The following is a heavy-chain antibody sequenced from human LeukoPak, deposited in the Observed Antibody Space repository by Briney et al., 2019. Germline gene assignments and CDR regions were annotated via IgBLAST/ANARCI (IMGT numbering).Heavy chain of an antibody. CDR1: GFTFSSYS. J-gene: IGHJ1*01. CDR3: ARAREYYYDSAGYSH. V-gene: IGHV3-21*04. CDR2: ISSSSSYI. Sequence: GGSLRLSCAASGFTFSSYSMNWVRQAPGKGLEWVSSISSSSSYIYYADSVKGRFTISRDNSKNILLLQMNSLKAEDTAVYYCARAREYYYDSAGYSHWGQGTPVTVSS. D-gene: IGHD3-22*01.